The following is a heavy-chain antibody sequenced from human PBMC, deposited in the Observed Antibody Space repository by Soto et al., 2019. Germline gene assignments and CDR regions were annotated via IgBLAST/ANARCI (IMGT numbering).Heavy chain of an antibody. CDR2: IIPIFGTA. D-gene: IGHD2-15*01. Sequence: QVQLVQSGAEMKKPGSSVKVSCKASGVTFSSYVISWVRQAPGQGLEWMGGIIPIFGTANYAQKFQGRVTITADESTSTAYMELSSLRSEDTAVYYCARVVTVVKSFHYWYFDLWGRGTLVTVSS. CDR1: GVTFSSYV. CDR3: ARVVTVVKSFHYWYFDL. V-gene: IGHV1-69*12. J-gene: IGHJ2*01.